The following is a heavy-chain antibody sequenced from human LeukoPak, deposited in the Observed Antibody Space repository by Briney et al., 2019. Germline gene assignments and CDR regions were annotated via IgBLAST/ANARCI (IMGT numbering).Heavy chain of an antibody. J-gene: IGHJ4*02. CDR3: AHGAMYQLDY. CDR1: GFPFNNHG. D-gene: IGHD2-2*01. CDR2: IIGGAGST. Sequence: PGGSLRLSCAASGFPFNNHGMSWVRQAPGKGLEWVSGIIGGAGSTYYADSVKGRFTISGDNSKNTLFLQMNSLRAEDTAVYCCAHGAMYQLDYWGQGTLVIVSS. V-gene: IGHV3-23*01.